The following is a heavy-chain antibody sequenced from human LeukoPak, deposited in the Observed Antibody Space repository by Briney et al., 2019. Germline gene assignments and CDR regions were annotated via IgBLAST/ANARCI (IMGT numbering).Heavy chain of an antibody. CDR2: MNPNSGNT. D-gene: IGHD5-18*01. Sequence: ASVKVSCKASGYTFTSYDINWVRQATGQGLEWMGWMNPNSGNTGYAQKFQGRVTMTRNTSISTAYMELSSLRSEDTAVYYCASNAAMVTSTTLLSSIWGQGTLVTVSS. CDR3: ASNAAMVTSTTLLSSI. V-gene: IGHV1-8*01. J-gene: IGHJ4*02. CDR1: GYTFTSYD.